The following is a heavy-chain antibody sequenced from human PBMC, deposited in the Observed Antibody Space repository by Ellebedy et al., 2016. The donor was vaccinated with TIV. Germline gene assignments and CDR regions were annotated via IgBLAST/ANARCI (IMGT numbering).Heavy chain of an antibody. Sequence: GGSLRLXXLASGFTLSNYGMYWVRQAPGKGLQWVAVMSFDGSNKYYADSVEGRFTISRDNSKSTLYLQMNSLRAEDTAVYYCAKGAWGGNYPHDALDSWGQGTMVTVSS. J-gene: IGHJ3*02. CDR2: MSFDGSNK. CDR1: GFTLSNYG. D-gene: IGHD1-26*01. V-gene: IGHV3-30*18. CDR3: AKGAWGGNYPHDALDS.